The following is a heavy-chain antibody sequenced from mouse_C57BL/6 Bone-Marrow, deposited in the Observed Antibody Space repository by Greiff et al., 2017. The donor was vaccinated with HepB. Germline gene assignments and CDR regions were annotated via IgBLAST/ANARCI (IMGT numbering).Heavy chain of an antibody. J-gene: IGHJ1*03. V-gene: IGHV5-17*01. D-gene: IGHD2-3*01. CDR2: ISSGSSTI. CDR3: ARRWLLPYWYFDV. CDR1: GFTFSDYG. Sequence: EVNVVESGGGLVKPGGSLKLSCAASGFTFSDYGMHWVRQAPEKGLEWVAYISSGSSTIYYADTVKGRFTISRDNAKNTLFLQMTSLRSEDTAMYYCARRWLLPYWYFDVWGTGTTVTVSS.